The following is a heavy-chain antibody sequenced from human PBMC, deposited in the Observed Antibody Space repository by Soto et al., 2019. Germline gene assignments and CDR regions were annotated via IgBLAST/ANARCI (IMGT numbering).Heavy chain of an antibody. Sequence: SETLSLTCTVSGGSINYSYWTWIRQPPGKGLEWIGYISYTGSANYNASLKSRLTISVDTSMNQFSLKLSSVTAADTALYYCARVNYGDYYYGMDVWGQGTTVTVSS. CDR1: GGSINYSY. CDR3: ARVNYGDYYYGMDV. D-gene: IGHD4-17*01. J-gene: IGHJ6*02. CDR2: ISYTGSA. V-gene: IGHV4-59*01.